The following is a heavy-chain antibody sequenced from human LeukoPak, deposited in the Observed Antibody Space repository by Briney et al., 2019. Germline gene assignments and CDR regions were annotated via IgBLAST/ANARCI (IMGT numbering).Heavy chain of an antibody. CDR3: ARDKSLSYEYYFDH. D-gene: IGHD5-18*01. Sequence: SETLSLTCTVSGFSISSGYYWGWFRQPPGKGLEWIGSIYYSGSTYYNPSLKSRVTISVDTSKNQFSLKLSSVTAADTAVYYCARDKSLSYEYYFDHWGQGILVTVSS. CDR1: GFSISSGYY. CDR2: IYYSGST. J-gene: IGHJ4*02. V-gene: IGHV4-38-2*02.